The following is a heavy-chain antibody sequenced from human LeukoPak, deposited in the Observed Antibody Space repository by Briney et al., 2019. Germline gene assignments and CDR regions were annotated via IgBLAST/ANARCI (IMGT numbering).Heavy chain of an antibody. CDR1: GYTFTSYD. V-gene: IGHV1-8*01. CDR3: ARARRRAIDYYYYYYMDV. D-gene: IGHD3-10*01. Sequence: ASVKVSCKASGYTFTSYDINWVRQATGQGLEWMGWMNPNSGNTGYAQKFQGRVTMTRNTSISTAYMELSSLRSEDTAVYYCARARRRAIDYYYYYYMDVWGKGPRSPSP. CDR2: MNPNSGNT. J-gene: IGHJ6*03.